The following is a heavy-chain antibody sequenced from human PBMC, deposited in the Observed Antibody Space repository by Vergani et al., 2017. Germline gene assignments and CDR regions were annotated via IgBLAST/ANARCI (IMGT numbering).Heavy chain of an antibody. J-gene: IGHJ4*02. CDR2: INPSGGST. Sequence: QVLLVQSGAEVKKPGASVRVSCKTSGYTFTNYYIHWVRQAPGQGLEWMGIINPSGGSTTYAQQFQGRLTMTRDTSTSTVYMDLSNLRSDDTAVYYCARDLPYCSGGSCYGYWGQGTLVTVSS. CDR1: GYTFTNYY. D-gene: IGHD2-15*01. V-gene: IGHV1-46*01. CDR3: ARDLPYCSGGSCYGY.